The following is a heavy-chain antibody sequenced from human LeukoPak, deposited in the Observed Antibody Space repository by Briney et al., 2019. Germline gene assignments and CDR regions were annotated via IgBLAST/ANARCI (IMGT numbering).Heavy chain of an antibody. Sequence: GGSLRLSCAASGFTFSDYYMSWIRQAPGKGLEWVSYISSSGSTIYYADSVKGRFTISRDNDKNSLYLQMKSLRAEDTAVYYCARDCYNLGLALDIRGQGTMVSVS. CDR1: GFTFSDYY. J-gene: IGHJ3*02. V-gene: IGHV3-11*01. CDR3: ARDCYNLGLALDI. D-gene: IGHD5-24*01. CDR2: ISSSGSTI.